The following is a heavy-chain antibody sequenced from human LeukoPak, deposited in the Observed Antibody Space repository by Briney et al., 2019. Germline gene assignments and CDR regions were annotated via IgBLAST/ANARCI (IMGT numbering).Heavy chain of an antibody. Sequence: GGSLRLSCAASGFTFSSYGMHWVRQAPGKGLEWVTFIQYDGRNKYYADSVKGRFTISRDNAKNSLYLQMNSLRAEDTAVYYCAELGITMIGGVWGKGTTVTISS. D-gene: IGHD3-10*02. V-gene: IGHV3-30*02. J-gene: IGHJ6*04. CDR1: GFTFSSYG. CDR2: IQYDGRNK. CDR3: AELGITMIGGV.